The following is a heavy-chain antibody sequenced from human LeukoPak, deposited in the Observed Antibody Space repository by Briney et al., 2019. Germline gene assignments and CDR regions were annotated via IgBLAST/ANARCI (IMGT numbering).Heavy chain of an antibody. CDR2: IKQDGSEK. D-gene: IGHD3-16*02. CDR3: ARDRDLSY. CDR1: GFTFRSYW. J-gene: IGHJ4*02. Sequence: GGSLRLSXAASGFTFRSYWMSWVRQTPGKGLEWVANIKQDGSEKYYVDSVKGRFTISRDNAKNSLYLQMNSLRAEDTAVYYCARDRDLSYWGQGTLVTVSS. V-gene: IGHV3-7*01.